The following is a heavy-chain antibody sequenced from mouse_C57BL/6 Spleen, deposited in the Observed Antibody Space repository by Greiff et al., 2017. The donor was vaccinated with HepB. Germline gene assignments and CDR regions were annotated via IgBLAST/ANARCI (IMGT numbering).Heavy chain of an antibody. CDR1: GFSLTSYG. CDR2: IWSDGST. CDR3: ARHASFIVGAMDY. Sequence: VQGVESGPGLVAPSQSLSITCTVSGFSLTSYGVHWVRQPPGKGLEWLVVIWSDGSTTYNSALKSRLSISKDNSKSQVFLKMNSLQTDDTAMYYCARHASFIVGAMDYWGQGTSVTVSS. J-gene: IGHJ4*01. D-gene: IGHD1-2*01. V-gene: IGHV2-6-1*01.